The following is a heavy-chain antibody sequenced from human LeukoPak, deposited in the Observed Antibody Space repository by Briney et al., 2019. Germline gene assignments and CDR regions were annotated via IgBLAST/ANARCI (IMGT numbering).Heavy chain of an antibody. D-gene: IGHD5-18*01. V-gene: IGHV3-33*06. CDR1: GFTFSSYG. CDR3: AKDRAPSQYTGLDV. J-gene: IGHJ6*01. Sequence: PGGSLRLSCAASGFTFSSYGMHWVRQAPGKGLEWVAVLWYDGSNKYYADSVKGRFTISRDNSKNTLYLQMNSLRVEDTAIYYCAKDRAPSQYTGLDVWGQGTTVIVSS. CDR2: LWYDGSNK.